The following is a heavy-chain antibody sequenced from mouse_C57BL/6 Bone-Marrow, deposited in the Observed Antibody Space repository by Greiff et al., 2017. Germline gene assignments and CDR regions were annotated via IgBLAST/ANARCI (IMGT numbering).Heavy chain of an antibody. CDR1: GSTFTSYW. J-gene: IGHJ3*01. V-gene: IGHV1-64*01. CDR2: IHPNSGST. D-gene: IGHD2-3*01. CDR3: ARDDGYPLAY. Sequence: QVQLQQPGAELVKPGASVKLSCKASGSTFTSYWMHWVKQRPGQGLEWIGMIHPNSGSTNYNEKFKSKATLPVDKSSSTAYMQLSSLTSEDSAVYYCARDDGYPLAYWGQGTLVTVSA.